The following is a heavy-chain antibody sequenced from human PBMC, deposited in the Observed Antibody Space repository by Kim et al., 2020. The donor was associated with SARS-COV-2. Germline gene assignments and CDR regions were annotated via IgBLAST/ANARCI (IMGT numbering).Heavy chain of an antibody. Sequence: ADSVKGRFTISRDNSKNTLYLQMNSLRAEDTAVYYCAKDRGYDSSGSNDYWGQGTLVTVSS. CDR3: AKDRGYDSSGSNDY. J-gene: IGHJ4*02. V-gene: IGHV3-30*02. D-gene: IGHD3-22*01.